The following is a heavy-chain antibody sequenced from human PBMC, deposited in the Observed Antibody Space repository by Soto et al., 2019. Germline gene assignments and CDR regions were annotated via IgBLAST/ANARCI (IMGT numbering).Heavy chain of an antibody. CDR2: ISGSGGST. Sequence: GGSLILSCAASGFTFSSYAMSWVRQAPGKGLEWVSAISGSGGSTYYADSVKGRFTISRDNSKNTLYLQMNSLRAEDTAVYYCAKGDRVRSYFDYWGQGTLVTVSS. CDR3: AKGDRVRSYFDY. CDR1: GFTFSSYA. J-gene: IGHJ4*02. V-gene: IGHV3-23*01.